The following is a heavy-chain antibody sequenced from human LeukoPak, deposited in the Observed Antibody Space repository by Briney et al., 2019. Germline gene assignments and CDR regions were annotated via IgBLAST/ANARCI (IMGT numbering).Heavy chain of an antibody. J-gene: IGHJ4*02. Sequence: GGSLRLSCAASGFTFSSYAMSWVRQAPGKRLEWVSAISGSGGSTYYADSVKGRFTISRDNSKNTLYLQMNSLRAEDTAVYYCAKGEYCSSTSCQPDYWGQGTLVTVSS. CDR1: GFTFSSYA. CDR2: ISGSGGST. V-gene: IGHV3-23*01. D-gene: IGHD2-2*01. CDR3: AKGEYCSSTSCQPDY.